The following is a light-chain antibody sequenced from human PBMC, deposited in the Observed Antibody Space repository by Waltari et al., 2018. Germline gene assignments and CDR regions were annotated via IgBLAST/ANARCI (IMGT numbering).Light chain of an antibody. V-gene: IGKV1-5*03. CDR2: MES. CDR1: QSVGTW. Sequence: DIQMTQSPSTLSASVGDRVTISCRASQSVGTWLAWYQQKPGKAPKLLIYMESSLESGVPSRFSGSGSGTEFTLTISSLQPDDFATYSCQQYSSFSTFGQGTKVDI. J-gene: IGKJ2*01. CDR3: QQYSSFST.